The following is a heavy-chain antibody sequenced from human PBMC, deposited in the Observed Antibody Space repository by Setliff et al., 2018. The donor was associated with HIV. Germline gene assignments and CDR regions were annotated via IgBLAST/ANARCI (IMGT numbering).Heavy chain of an antibody. CDR2: IDYSGSI. J-gene: IGHJ4*02. Sequence: SETLSLTCSVSGDSISSGGYYWSWIRQHPGKGLEWIGYIDYSGSIYYNPSLKSRLFISLDTSENQFSLQVTSVTAADTAVYYRARAAYSYGYNDYWGQGTLVTVSS. D-gene: IGHD5-18*01. CDR1: GDSISSGGYY. CDR3: ARAAYSYGYNDY. V-gene: IGHV4-31*03.